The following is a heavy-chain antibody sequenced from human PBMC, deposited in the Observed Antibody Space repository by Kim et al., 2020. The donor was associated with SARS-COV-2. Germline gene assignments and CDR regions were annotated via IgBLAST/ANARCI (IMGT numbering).Heavy chain of an antibody. CDR2: INHSGST. D-gene: IGHD6-19*01. Sequence: SETLSLTCAIYGGSFSGYYWSWIRQPPGKGLEWIGEINHSGSTNYNPSLKSRVTISVDTSKNQFSLKLSSVTAADTAVYYCARWYSSGWYPNWFDPWGQGTLVTVSS. CDR3: ARWYSSGWYPNWFDP. CDR1: GGSFSGYY. V-gene: IGHV4-34*01. J-gene: IGHJ5*02.